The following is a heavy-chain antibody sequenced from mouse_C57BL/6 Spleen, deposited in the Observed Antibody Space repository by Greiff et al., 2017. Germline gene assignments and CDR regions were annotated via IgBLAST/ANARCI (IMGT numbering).Heavy chain of an antibody. Sequence: EVQLVESGGGLVKPGGSLKLSCAASGFTFSDYGMHWVRQAPEKGLEWVAYISSGSSTIYYADTVKGRFTISRDNAKNTLFLQMTSLRSEDTAMYYCARIAYYSNYDYFDYWGQGTTLTVSS. CDR3: ARIAYYSNYDYFDY. CDR2: ISSGSSTI. CDR1: GFTFSDYG. V-gene: IGHV5-17*01. J-gene: IGHJ2*01. D-gene: IGHD2-5*01.